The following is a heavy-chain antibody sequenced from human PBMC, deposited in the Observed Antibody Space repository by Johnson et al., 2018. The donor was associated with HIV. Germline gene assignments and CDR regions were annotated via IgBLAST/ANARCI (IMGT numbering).Heavy chain of an antibody. CDR2: ISGGST. D-gene: IGHD3-22*01. V-gene: IGHV3-38*03. Sequence: VQLMESGGGVVQPGGSLRLSCVASGFTVSSNEMNWVRQAPGKGLEWVSCISGGSTHYADSRKGRFTISRDKSKNSLYLQMNSLRAEDTAVYYCARYGVSSGYYEEHDAFDIWGQGTMVTVSS. CDR3: ARYGVSSGYYEEHDAFDI. CDR1: GFTVSSNE. J-gene: IGHJ3*02.